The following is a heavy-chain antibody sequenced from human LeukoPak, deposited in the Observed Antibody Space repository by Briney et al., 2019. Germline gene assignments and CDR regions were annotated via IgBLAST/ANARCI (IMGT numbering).Heavy chain of an antibody. J-gene: IGHJ6*03. D-gene: IGHD1-26*01. CDR1: GYSISSGYN. V-gene: IGHV4-38-2*01. CDR3: ARQGRVVGATGYYYYYMDV. Sequence: PSETLSLTCAASGYSISSGYNWGWIRQPPGKGLEWIGGIYHRGSTYYNPSLKSRVTISVDTSKNQFSLKLSSVTAADTAVYYCARQGRVVGATGYYYYYMDVWGKGTTVTVSS. CDR2: IYHRGST.